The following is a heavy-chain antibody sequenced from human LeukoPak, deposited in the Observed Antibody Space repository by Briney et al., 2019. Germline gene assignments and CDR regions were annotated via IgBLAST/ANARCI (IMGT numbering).Heavy chain of an antibody. CDR3: AKKRDILPGYHNFDF. CDR1: GFTFSTYA. D-gene: IGHD3-9*01. CDR2: ISGSGGAT. Sequence: GGSLRLSCAASGFTFSTYAMSWVRQPPGKGLEWVSIISGSGGATDYADSVKGRFTISRDNSRTTLYLQMNSLRAEDTAVYYCAKKRDILPGYHNFDFWGQGTLVTVSS. V-gene: IGHV3-23*01. J-gene: IGHJ4*02.